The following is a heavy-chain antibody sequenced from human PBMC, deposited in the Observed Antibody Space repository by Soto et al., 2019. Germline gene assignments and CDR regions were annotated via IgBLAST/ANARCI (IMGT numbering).Heavy chain of an antibody. V-gene: IGHV3-7*03. Sequence: PGGSLRLSCAASGFTFSSYWMSWVRQAPGKGLEWVANIKQDGSEKYYVDSVKGRFTVSRDNAKNSLYLQMNSLRAEDTAVYYCARARGMAALPSLYYGMDVWGQGTTVTVSS. CDR2: IKQDGSEK. CDR1: GFTFSSYW. D-gene: IGHD6-13*01. J-gene: IGHJ6*02. CDR3: ARARGMAALPSLYYGMDV.